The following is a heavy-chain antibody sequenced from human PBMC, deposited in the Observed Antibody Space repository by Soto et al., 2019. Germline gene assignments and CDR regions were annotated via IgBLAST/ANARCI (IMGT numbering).Heavy chain of an antibody. CDR3: ARAAADDSSGYIGNDWFDP. CDR2: IYPSGST. J-gene: IGHJ5*02. V-gene: IGHV4-4*07. CDR1: GGSISTYY. D-gene: IGHD3-22*01. Sequence: SETLSLTCTVSGGSISTYYWSWIRQAAGKGLEWIGRIYPSGSTNYNPSLKSRVTMSVDTSKNLFSLKLSSMTAADTAVYYCARAAADDSSGYIGNDWFDPWGQGTPVTVSS.